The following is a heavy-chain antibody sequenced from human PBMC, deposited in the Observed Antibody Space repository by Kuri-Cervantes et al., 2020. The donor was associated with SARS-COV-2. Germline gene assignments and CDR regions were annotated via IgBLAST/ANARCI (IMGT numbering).Heavy chain of an antibody. CDR2: IYYSGST. CDR1: GGSFSGYY. J-gene: IGHJ4*02. V-gene: IGHV4-59*08. Sequence: SQTLSLTCAVYGGSFSGYYWSWIRQPPGKGLEWIGYIYYSGSTNYNPSLKSRVTISVDTSKNQFSLKLSSVTAADTAVYYCARTSASDYWGQGTLVTVSS. CDR3: ARTSASDY.